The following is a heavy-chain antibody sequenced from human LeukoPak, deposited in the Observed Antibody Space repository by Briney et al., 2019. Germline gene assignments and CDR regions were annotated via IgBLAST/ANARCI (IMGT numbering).Heavy chain of an antibody. V-gene: IGHV3-7*01. J-gene: IGHJ4*02. CDR2: IKQDGSEE. Sequence: GGSLRLSCAASGFTFSSYWMSWVRQAPGKGLEWVANIKQDGSEEYYVDSVKGRFTDSRDNAKNSLYLQMNSLRAEDTAVYYCARDRPPYGSGSYYNIWGQGTLVTVSS. D-gene: IGHD3-10*01. CDR1: GFTFSSYW. CDR3: ARDRPPYGSGSYYNI.